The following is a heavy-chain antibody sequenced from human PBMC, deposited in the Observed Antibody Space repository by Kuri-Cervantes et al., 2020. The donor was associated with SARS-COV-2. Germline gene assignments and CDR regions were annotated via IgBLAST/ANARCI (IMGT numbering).Heavy chain of an antibody. CDR3: AREDPRRRDFWSGYYPFNHYYYGMDV. CDR1: GYTFTSHH. Sequence: ASVKVSCKASGYTFTSHHMHWVRQAPGQGLEWMGWINPNSGGTNYAQKFQGRVTMTRDTSISTAYMELSRLRSDDTAVYYCAREDPRRRDFWSGYYPFNHYYYGMDVWGQGTTVTVSS. CDR2: INPNSGGT. V-gene: IGHV1-2*02. D-gene: IGHD3-3*01. J-gene: IGHJ6*02.